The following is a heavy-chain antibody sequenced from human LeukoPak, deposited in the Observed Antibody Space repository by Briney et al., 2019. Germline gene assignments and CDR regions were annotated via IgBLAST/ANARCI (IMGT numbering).Heavy chain of an antibody. J-gene: IGHJ4*02. D-gene: IGHD1-26*01. CDR1: GFTFSDYE. Sequence: GGSLRLSCAASGFTFSDYEMNWVRQAPGKGLEWVSFITSSGTTMYYSASVKGRFTISRDNAKNSLYLQMNSLRAEDTAVYYCARDTYSASYFSFDYWGQGVLVTVSS. CDR2: ITSSGTTM. V-gene: IGHV3-48*03. CDR3: ARDTYSASYFSFDY.